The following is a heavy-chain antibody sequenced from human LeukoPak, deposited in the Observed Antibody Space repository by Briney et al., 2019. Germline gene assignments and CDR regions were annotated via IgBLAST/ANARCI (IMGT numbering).Heavy chain of an antibody. Sequence: PGGSLRLSCAASGFSISSHWMRWVRQAPGKGLVWVSRINSDGSSTNYADSVKGRFTISRDNAKNTLNLQMNSLRAEDTALYYCVRSGGAGPDYWGQGTLVTVSS. CDR3: VRSGGAGPDY. J-gene: IGHJ4*02. D-gene: IGHD3-16*01. CDR2: INSDGSST. CDR1: GFSISSHW. V-gene: IGHV3-74*01.